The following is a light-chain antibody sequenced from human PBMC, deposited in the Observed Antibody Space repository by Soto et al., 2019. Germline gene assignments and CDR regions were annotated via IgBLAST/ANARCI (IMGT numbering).Light chain of an antibody. CDR2: GAS. CDR3: QQYNTWPPLT. Sequence: EIVMTQSPATLSVSPGGRATLSCRASQSVSSNLAWYQQKPGQAPRLLIYGASTRATGIPARFSGSGSGTEFTLTISSLQSEDFALYYCQQYNTWPPLTFGQGTKVEIK. J-gene: IGKJ1*01. CDR1: QSVSSN. V-gene: IGKV3-15*01.